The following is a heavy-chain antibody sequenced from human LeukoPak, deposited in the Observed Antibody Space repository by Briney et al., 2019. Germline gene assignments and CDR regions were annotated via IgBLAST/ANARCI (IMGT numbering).Heavy chain of an antibody. D-gene: IGHD5-24*01. V-gene: IGHV4-39*07. CDR3: ARDSTYVEMATIVYFDY. J-gene: IGHJ4*02. Sequence: PSETLSLTCTVSGGSISSYYWGWIRQPPGKGLEWIGSIYYSGSTYYNPSLKSRVTISVDTSKNQFSLKLSSVTAADTAVYYCARDSTYVEMATIVYFDYWGQGTLVTVSS. CDR1: GGSISSYY. CDR2: IYYSGST.